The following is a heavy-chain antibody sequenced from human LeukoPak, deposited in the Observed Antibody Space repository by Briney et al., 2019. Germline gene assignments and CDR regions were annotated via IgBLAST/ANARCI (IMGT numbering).Heavy chain of an antibody. J-gene: IGHJ4*02. CDR2: IYYSGST. CDR1: GVSISSSSYC. Sequence: PSETLSLTCTVSGVSISSSSYCWGWLRQPPGKGLEWIGSIYYSGSTYYNPSLKSPVTISVDTSKNQFSLKLSSVTAADTAVYYCARHQLYSSGWYRPANYFDYWGQGTLVTVSS. D-gene: IGHD6-19*01. CDR3: ARHQLYSSGWYRPANYFDY. V-gene: IGHV4-39*01.